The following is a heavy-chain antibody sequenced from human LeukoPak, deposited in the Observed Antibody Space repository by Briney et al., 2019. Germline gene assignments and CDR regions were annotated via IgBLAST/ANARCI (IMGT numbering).Heavy chain of an antibody. V-gene: IGHV4-34*01. CDR2: MSPSGST. CDR3: TRGRQHLTMIVVVMTAVSYYLDV. CDR1: GGSFSGYY. D-gene: IGHD3-22*01. Sequence: PSETLSLTCAVYGGSFSGYYRTWIRQTPEKGLEWIGEMSPSGSTNYNPSLKSRVTISVDTSKNQFSLELSSVTAADTAVYYCTRGRQHLTMIVVVMTAVSYYLDVWGKGTTVTVS. J-gene: IGHJ6*03.